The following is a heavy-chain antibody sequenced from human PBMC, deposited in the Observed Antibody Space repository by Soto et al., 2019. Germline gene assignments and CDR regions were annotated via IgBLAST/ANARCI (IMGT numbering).Heavy chain of an antibody. J-gene: IGHJ4*02. V-gene: IGHV1-2*02. CDR2: INPSSGVT. CDR3: ARGGCTDGVCTYYFDY. D-gene: IGHD2-8*01. CDR1: GYTFTEYY. Sequence: SVKVSCKASGYTFTEYYIHWVRQAPGQGLEWMGWINPSSGVTKSAQRFQGSVTMTRDTSITTAYMEMTRLTSDDTAVYYCARGGCTDGVCTYYFDYWGRGTLVTVAS.